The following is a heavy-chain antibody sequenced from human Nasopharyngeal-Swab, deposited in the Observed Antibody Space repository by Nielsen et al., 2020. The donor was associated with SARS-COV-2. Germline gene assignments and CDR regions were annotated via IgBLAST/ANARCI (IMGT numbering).Heavy chain of an antibody. Sequence: SETLSLTCAVYGGSFSGYYWSWIRQPPGKGLEWIEEINHSGSTNYNPSLKSRVTISVDTSKNQFSLKLSSVTAADTAVYYCASPPADADYASAFDIWGQGTMVTVSS. CDR1: GGSFSGYY. V-gene: IGHV4-34*01. J-gene: IGHJ3*02. CDR2: INHSGST. D-gene: IGHD4-17*01. CDR3: ASPPADADYASAFDI.